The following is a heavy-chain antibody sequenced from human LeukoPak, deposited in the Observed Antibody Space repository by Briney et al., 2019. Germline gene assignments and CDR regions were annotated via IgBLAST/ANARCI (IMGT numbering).Heavy chain of an antibody. V-gene: IGHV1-46*01. Sequence: ASVKVSCKASGYTFTSYYMHWVRQAPGQGLEWVGIINPSGGSTSYAQKFQGRVTMTRDTSTSTVYMELSSLRSEDTAVYYCARATYYYDSSGYLNYWGQGTLVTVSS. J-gene: IGHJ4*02. CDR3: ARATYYYDSSGYLNY. CDR1: GYTFTSYY. CDR2: INPSGGST. D-gene: IGHD3-22*01.